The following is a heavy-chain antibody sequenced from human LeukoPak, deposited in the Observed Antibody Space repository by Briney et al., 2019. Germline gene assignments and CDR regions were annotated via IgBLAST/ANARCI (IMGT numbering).Heavy chain of an antibody. CDR3: ARGPNSNWSGLDF. J-gene: IGHJ4*02. D-gene: IGHD6-6*01. V-gene: IGHV3-74*01. CDR1: GFTFSSSA. Sequence: RAGGSLRLSCAASGFTFSSSAMSWVRQVPGKGLEWVSGISPTGSTTSYADSVKGRFTVSRDNAKNTLYLQVNNLRAEDTAVYYCARGPNSNWSGLDFWGQGTLLTVSS. CDR2: ISPTGSTT.